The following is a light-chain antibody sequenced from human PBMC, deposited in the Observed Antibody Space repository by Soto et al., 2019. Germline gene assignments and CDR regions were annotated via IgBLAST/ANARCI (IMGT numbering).Light chain of an antibody. J-gene: IGKJ2*02. V-gene: IGKV1-39*01. Sequence: DIQMTQSPSSLSASVGDRVTITCRASESISNYLNWYQQTPGKAPKLLISAASSLQSGVPSRFSGSGTGTDFPLTISNLQPEDFATYYCQQSYSTPRTLGQGTKLEI. CDR2: AAS. CDR3: QQSYSTPRT. CDR1: ESISNY.